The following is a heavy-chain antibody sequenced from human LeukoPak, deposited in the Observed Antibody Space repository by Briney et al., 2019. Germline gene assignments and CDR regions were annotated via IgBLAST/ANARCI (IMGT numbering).Heavy chain of an antibody. CDR2: IYTSGST. CDR3: ARDQTSEYSSGPFFDY. D-gene: IGHD3-22*01. V-gene: IGHV4-4*07. J-gene: IGHJ4*02. CDR1: GDSISNYY. Sequence: SETLSLTCTVSGDSISNYYWSWIRQSPGKGLEWIGRIYTSGSTNYNPSLKSRVTMSVDTSKNQFSLKLSSVTAADTAVYYCARDQTSEYSSGPFFDYWGQGTLVTVSS.